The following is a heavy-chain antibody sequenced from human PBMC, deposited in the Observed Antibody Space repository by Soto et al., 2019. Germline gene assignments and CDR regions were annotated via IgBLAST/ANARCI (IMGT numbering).Heavy chain of an antibody. D-gene: IGHD3-10*01. Sequence: PGGSLRLSCAASGFTFSSYDMHWVRQATGKGLEWVSAIGTAGDTYYPGSVKGRFTISRENAKNSLYLQINSLRAEDTAVYYCARSRNPITLFDYWGQGTLVTVSS. J-gene: IGHJ4*02. CDR1: GFTFSSYD. CDR2: IGTAGDT. CDR3: ARSRNPITLFDY. V-gene: IGHV3-13*01.